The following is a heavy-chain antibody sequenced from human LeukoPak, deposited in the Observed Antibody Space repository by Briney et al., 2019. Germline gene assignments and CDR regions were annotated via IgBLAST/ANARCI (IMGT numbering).Heavy chain of an antibody. J-gene: IGHJ6*02. V-gene: IGHV1-2*02. CDR3: ARDGRTGGYYYYGMDV. CDR2: INPNSGGT. D-gene: IGHD2-8*02. CDR1: GYTFTCYY. Sequence: ASVKVSCKASGYTFTCYYMHWVRQAPGQGLEWMGWINPNSGGTNYAQKFQGRVTMTRDTSISTAYMELSRLRSDDTAVYYCARDGRTGGYYYYGMDVWGQGTTVTVSS.